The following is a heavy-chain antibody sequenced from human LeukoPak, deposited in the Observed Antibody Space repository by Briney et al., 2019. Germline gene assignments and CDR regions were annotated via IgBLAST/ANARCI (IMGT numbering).Heavy chain of an antibody. Sequence: TLSLTCTVSGGSISSGGYYWSWIRQHPGKGLEWIGCIYYSGSTYYTPSLTSRVSISLDTSKNQFSLKLSSVTAADTAVYYCARDYYVGNPAYYFDYWGQGTLVTVSS. J-gene: IGHJ4*02. CDR2: IYYSGST. CDR3: ARDYYVGNPAYYFDY. CDR1: GGSISSGGYY. V-gene: IGHV4-31*03. D-gene: IGHD4-23*01.